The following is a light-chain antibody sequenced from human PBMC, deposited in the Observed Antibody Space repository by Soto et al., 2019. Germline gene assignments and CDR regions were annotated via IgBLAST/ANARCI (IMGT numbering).Light chain of an antibody. Sequence: QSALTQPASVSGSPGQSITISCTGTNSDVGGYDFVSWYQQHPGKAPKLMIYDVSDRPSGVSNRFSGSKSGNTASLTISGVQADDEADYYCSSYTASSPLVFGTGTKLTVL. J-gene: IGLJ1*01. CDR1: NSDVGGYDF. V-gene: IGLV2-14*01. CDR3: SSYTASSPLV. CDR2: DVS.